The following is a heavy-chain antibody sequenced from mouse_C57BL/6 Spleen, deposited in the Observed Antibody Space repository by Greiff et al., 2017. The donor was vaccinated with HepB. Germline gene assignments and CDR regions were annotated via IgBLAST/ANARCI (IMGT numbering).Heavy chain of an antibody. CDR1: GFTFSDYG. V-gene: IGHV5-17*01. J-gene: IGHJ2*01. CDR2: ISSGCSTI. CDR3: ARGDYYPDY. Sequence: DVKLVESGGGLVKPGGSLKLSCAASGFTFSDYGMHWVRQAPEKGLEWVAYISSGCSTIYYADTVKGRFTISRDNAKNTLFLQMTSLGSEDTAMYYCARGDYYPDYWGQGTTLTVSS.